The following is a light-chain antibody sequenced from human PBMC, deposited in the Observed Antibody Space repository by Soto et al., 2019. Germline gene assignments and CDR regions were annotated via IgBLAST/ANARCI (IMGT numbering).Light chain of an antibody. V-gene: IGKV1-39*01. CDR1: QSISSY. J-gene: IGKJ5*01. CDR2: AAS. CDR3: QQYNSYPIT. Sequence: DIQMTHTPSSLSASVGYNVTITXXASQSISSYLNWYQKKPGRAPKLLIYAASSLQSGVPSRFSGSGSGTDFTLTISSLQPEDFATYYCQQYNSYPITFGQGTRLEIK.